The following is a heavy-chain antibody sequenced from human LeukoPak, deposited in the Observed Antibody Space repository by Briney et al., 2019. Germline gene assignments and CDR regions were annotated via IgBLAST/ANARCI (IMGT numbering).Heavy chain of an antibody. CDR1: RFTFRSYW. CDR3: ARGKYYYDSSGYSIFDY. CDR2: IKEDGSEK. J-gene: IGHJ4*02. Sequence: GGSLRLSCAASRFTFRSYWMSWVRQAQGKGLEWVANIKEDGSEKYYVDSVKGRFTISRDNARNSLYLQMNSLRAEDTAVYYCARGKYYYDSSGYSIFDYWGQGTLVTVSS. D-gene: IGHD3-22*01. V-gene: IGHV3-7*04.